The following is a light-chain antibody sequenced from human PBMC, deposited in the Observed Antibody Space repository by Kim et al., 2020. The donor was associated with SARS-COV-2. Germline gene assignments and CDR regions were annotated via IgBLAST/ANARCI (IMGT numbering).Light chain of an antibody. CDR2: KAS. V-gene: IGKV1-5*03. CDR1: QSIDTW. Sequence: DIQMTQSPSTLSASVGDRVTITCRASQSIDTWLAWYQQKPGKAPKVLIHKASTLERGVPSRFSGSGFGTEFTLTISSLQPDDFATYYCQQYHSHNSCGQGTKLEIK. J-gene: IGKJ2*03. CDR3: QQYHSHNS.